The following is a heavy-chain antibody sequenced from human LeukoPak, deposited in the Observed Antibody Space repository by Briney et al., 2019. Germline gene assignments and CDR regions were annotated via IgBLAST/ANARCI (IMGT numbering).Heavy chain of an antibody. D-gene: IGHD5-12*01. J-gene: IGHJ3*02. CDR3: ARHTLRRGAFDI. V-gene: IGHV4-59*08. Sequence: WIGYIYYSGSTNYNPSLKSRVTISVDTSKNQFSLKLSSVTAADTAVYYCARHTLRRGAFDIWGQGTMVTVSS. CDR2: IYYSGST.